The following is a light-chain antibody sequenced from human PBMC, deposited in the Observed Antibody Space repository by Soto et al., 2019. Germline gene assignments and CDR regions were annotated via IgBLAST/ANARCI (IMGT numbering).Light chain of an antibody. V-gene: IGKV1-39*01. CDR3: QQSSTTPRT. Sequence: DIQMTQSPSSLSASVGDRVTITCRASQSISTYLNWYQQKPGKASKLLIYAASSLQSGVPSRFSGSGSETDFTLTISSLQPEDFATYYCQQSSTTPRTFGQGTRLEIK. J-gene: IGKJ5*01. CDR2: AAS. CDR1: QSISTY.